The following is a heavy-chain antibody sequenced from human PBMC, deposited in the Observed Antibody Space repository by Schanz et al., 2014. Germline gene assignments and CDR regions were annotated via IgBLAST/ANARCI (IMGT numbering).Heavy chain of an antibody. Sequence: QVQLVQSGAEVKKPGASVRVSCKASGYSFTTYDVNWVRQATGQGLEWMGIINPSGGSTSYAQKFQGRVTMTRDTSTSTVYMELSSLRSEDTAVYYCTKGRTFGRWGQGTLVTVSS. CDR1: GYSFTTYD. J-gene: IGHJ4*02. D-gene: IGHD3-16*01. V-gene: IGHV1-46*01. CDR2: INPSGGST. CDR3: TKGRTFGR.